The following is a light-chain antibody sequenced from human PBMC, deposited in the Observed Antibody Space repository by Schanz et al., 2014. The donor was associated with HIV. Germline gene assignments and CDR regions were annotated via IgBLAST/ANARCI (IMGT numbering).Light chain of an antibody. CDR3: STYTGSNTWV. CDR2: DVT. Sequence: QSALTQPTSVSGSPGQSITISCTGASMAFSSSDFVSWYQQLPGEAPRLIIYDVTSRPSGVSARFSASRFGDTASLTISGLQAEDEADYYCSTYTGSNTWVFGGGTKVTVL. CDR1: SMAFSSSDF. V-gene: IGLV2-14*03. J-gene: IGLJ3*02.